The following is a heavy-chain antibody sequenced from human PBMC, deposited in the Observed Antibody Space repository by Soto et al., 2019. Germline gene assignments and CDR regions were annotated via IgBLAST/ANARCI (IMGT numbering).Heavy chain of an antibody. V-gene: IGHV1-18*01. CDR1: GYTFTSYG. D-gene: IGHD3-10*01. J-gene: IGHJ6*03. Sequence: ASVKVSCKASGYTFTSYGISWVRQAPGQGLEWMGWISAYNGNTNYAQKLQGRFTMTTDTSTSTAYMELRSLRSDDTAVYYCARVNEYYYGSGSYYYYYYMNVWGKGTTVTVSS. CDR3: ARVNEYYYGSGSYYYYYYMNV. CDR2: ISAYNGNT.